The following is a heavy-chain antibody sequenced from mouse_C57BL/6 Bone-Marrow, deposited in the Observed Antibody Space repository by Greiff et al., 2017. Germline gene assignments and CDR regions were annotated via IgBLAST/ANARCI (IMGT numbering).Heavy chain of an antibody. CDR1: GYTFTSYW. V-gene: IGHV1-74*01. Sequence: VQLQQPGAELVKPGASVKVSCKASGYTFTSYWMHWVKQRPGQGLEWIGRIHPSDSDTNYNQKFKGKATLTVDKSSSTAYMQLSSLTAEDSAVYYCAMGWLLRKFAYWGQGTLVTVSA. CDR2: IHPSDSDT. J-gene: IGHJ3*01. D-gene: IGHD2-3*01. CDR3: AMGWLLRKFAY.